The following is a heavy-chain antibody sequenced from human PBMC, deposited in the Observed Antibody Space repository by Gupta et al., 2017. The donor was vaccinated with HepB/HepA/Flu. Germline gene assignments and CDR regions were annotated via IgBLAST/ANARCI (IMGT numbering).Heavy chain of an antibody. V-gene: IGHV3-21*01. CDR3: ARVAAPGESYYYYGMDV. Sequence: EVQLVESGGGLVKPGGSLRLSCSASGFTFSSYSMNWVRQAPGKGLEWVSSISSSSSYIYYADSVKGQFTISRDNAKNSLYLQMNSLRAEDTAVYYCARVAAPGESYYYYGMDVWGQGTTVTVSS. J-gene: IGHJ6*02. CDR1: GFTFSSYS. D-gene: IGHD2-21*01. CDR2: ISSSSSYI.